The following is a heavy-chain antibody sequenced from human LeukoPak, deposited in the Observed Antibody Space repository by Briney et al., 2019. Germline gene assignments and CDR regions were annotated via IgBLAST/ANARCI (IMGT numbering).Heavy chain of an antibody. Sequence: PGGSLRLSCAASGFTFSSYSMNWVRQAPGKGLEWVSSISSSSSYIYYADSVKGRFTISRDNAKNSLYLQVNSLRAEDTAVYYCARSHAAFSVKGRHWYFDLWGRGTLVTVSS. D-gene: IGHD5/OR15-5a*01. J-gene: IGHJ2*01. CDR2: ISSSSSYI. V-gene: IGHV3-21*01. CDR3: ARSHAAFSVKGRHWYFDL. CDR1: GFTFSSYS.